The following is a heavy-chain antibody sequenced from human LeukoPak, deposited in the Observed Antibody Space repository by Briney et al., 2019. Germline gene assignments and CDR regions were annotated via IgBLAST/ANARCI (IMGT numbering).Heavy chain of an antibody. J-gene: IGHJ4*02. CDR1: GYSSSSYW. D-gene: IGHD3-16*01. CDR3: ATGDPIDY. Sequence: GESLKISCKASGYSSSSYWIGWVRQMPGKGLEWMGVIYPTDSDTRYSPSFQGQVTISADKSINTAYLQWSSLKASDAAMYYCATGDPIDYWGQGTLVTVSS. CDR2: IYPTDSDT. V-gene: IGHV5-51*01.